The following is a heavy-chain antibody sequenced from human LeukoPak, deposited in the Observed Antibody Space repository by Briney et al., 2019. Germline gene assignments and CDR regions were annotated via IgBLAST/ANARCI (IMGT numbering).Heavy chain of an antibody. CDR3: ASDNYYDSSGYQFGAFDI. CDR2: MNPINGNT. D-gene: IGHD3-22*01. CDR1: GFTFTNYD. J-gene: IGHJ3*02. V-gene: IGHV1-8*01. Sequence: ASVKVSCKATGFTFTNYDINWVRQATGQGLEWMGWMNPINGNTGYAQKFQGRVTMTRDTSISTAYMELSSLRSEDTAVYYCASDNYYDSSGYQFGAFDIWGQGTMVTVSS.